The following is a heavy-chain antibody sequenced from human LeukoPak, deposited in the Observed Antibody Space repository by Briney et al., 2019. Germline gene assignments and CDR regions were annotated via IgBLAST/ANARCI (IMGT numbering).Heavy chain of an antibody. D-gene: IGHD1-26*01. V-gene: IGHV3-53*01. CDR1: GFTVSSNY. Sequence: GGSLRLSCAASGFTVSSNYMSWVRQAPGKGLDWVSVIYSGGNTYYADSVKGRFTISRDNSKNTLYLQMNSLRAEDTAVYYCARDRVGATTNFDYWGQGTLVTVSS. CDR2: IYSGGNT. CDR3: ARDRVGATTNFDY. J-gene: IGHJ4*02.